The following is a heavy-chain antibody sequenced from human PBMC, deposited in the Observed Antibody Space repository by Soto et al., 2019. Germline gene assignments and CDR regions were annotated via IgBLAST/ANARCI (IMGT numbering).Heavy chain of an antibody. D-gene: IGHD3-9*01. CDR3: ARDRKMDYDILTGSYYYYYGMDV. J-gene: IGHJ6*02. V-gene: IGHV6-1*01. CDR1: GDSVSSNSAA. Sequence: SQTLSLTCAISGDSVSSNSAAWNWIRQSPSRGLEWLGRTYYRSKWYNDYAVSVKSRITINPDTSKNEFSLQLNSVTPEDTAVYYCARDRKMDYDILTGSYYYYYGMDVWGQGTTVTVSS. CDR2: TYYRSKWYN.